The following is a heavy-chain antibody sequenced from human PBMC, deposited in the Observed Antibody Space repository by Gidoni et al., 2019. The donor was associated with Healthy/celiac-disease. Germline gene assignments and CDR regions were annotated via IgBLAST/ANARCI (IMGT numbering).Heavy chain of an antibody. CDR2: IYYSGST. Sequence: QLQLQESGPGLVKPSETLSLTCTVSGGSISRSSYYWGWIRQPPGKGLEWIGSIYYSGSTYYNPSLKSRVTISVDTSKNQFSLKLSSVTAADTAVYYCARHSYQLLSGFDYWGQGTLVTVSS. CDR3: ARHSYQLLSGFDY. V-gene: IGHV4-39*01. CDR1: GGSISRSSYY. D-gene: IGHD2-2*01. J-gene: IGHJ4*02.